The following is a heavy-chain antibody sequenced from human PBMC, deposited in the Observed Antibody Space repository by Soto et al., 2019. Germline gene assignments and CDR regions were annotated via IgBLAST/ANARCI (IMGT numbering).Heavy chain of an antibody. Sequence: QVQLVQSGAEVKKPGSSVKVSCKASGGTFSPYTINWVRQAPGQGLEWMGRIIPFHGVTNYAQKFPARVTITAEKSTSTAYMELSGLRFEDTAMYYCTRDWEITVSTWSFGGFWGRGTLVTVSS. V-gene: IGHV1-69*08. CDR3: TRDWEITVSTWSFGGF. CDR2: IIPFHGVT. D-gene: IGHD3-10*01. J-gene: IGHJ4*02. CDR1: GGTFSPYT.